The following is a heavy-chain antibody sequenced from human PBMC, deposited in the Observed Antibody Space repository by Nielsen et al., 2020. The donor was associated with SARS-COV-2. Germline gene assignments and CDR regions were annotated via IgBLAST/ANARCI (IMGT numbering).Heavy chain of an antibody. Sequence: WIRQPPGKGLEWVSVTRGGGESTYYADSVKGRFTISRDNTQKTLSLQMKSLRAEDTAVYYCAKDRAYAGSSGMDVWGQGTTVTVS. D-gene: IGHD5-12*01. CDR2: TRGGGEST. CDR3: AKDRAYAGSSGMDV. V-gene: IGHV3-23*01. J-gene: IGHJ6*02.